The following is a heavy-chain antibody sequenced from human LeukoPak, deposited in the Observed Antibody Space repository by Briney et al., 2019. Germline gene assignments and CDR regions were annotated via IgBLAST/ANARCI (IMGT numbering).Heavy chain of an antibody. CDR3: AIAVDSSSYYQTGDFDY. CDR1: GFTFSSYS. Sequence: GGSLRLSCAASGFTFSSYSMNWVRQAPGKGLEWVSSISSSSSYIYYADSVKGRFTISRDNAKNSLYLQMNSLRAEDTAVYYCAIAVDSSSYYQTGDFDYWGQGTLVTVSS. V-gene: IGHV3-21*01. D-gene: IGHD3-22*01. J-gene: IGHJ4*02. CDR2: ISSSSSYI.